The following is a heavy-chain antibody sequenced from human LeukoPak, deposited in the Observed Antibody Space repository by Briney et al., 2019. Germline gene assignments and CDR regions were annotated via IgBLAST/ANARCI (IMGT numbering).Heavy chain of an antibody. Sequence: GGSLRLSCAASGFTFSSYNMYWVRQAPGKGLEWVSYISSSSRTIYYADSVKGRFTISRDNAKNTLNLQMNSLRAEDTAVYYCARDLGQYYDTSDNWFDPWGQGTLVTVSS. V-gene: IGHV3-48*04. D-gene: IGHD3-22*01. CDR2: ISSSSRTI. J-gene: IGHJ5*02. CDR1: GFTFSSYN. CDR3: ARDLGQYYDTSDNWFDP.